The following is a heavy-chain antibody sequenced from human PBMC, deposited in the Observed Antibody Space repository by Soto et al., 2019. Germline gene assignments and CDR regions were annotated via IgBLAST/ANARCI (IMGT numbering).Heavy chain of an antibody. CDR1: GFTFKTYN. CDR3: ARDPSPDSSGWYYFDY. CDR2: IGTNGTPV. D-gene: IGHD6-19*01. V-gene: IGHV3-48*02. J-gene: IGHJ4*02. Sequence: EVQLEESGGALVQPGGSLRLSCAASGFTFKTYNMNWVRQAPGKGLEWVSYIGTNGTPVYYADSVKGRFTISRDNAKNSLFLQMHSLRDEDTGLYFCARDPSPDSSGWYYFDYWGQGTLVTVSS.